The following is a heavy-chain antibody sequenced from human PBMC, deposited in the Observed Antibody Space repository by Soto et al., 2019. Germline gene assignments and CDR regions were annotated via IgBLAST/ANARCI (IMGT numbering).Heavy chain of an antibody. CDR3: ARVVNYDVGMDV. CDR2: IYYSGST. CDR1: GGSISSGGYC. V-gene: IGHV4-31*03. J-gene: IGHJ6*02. Sequence: SETLSLTCTVSGGSISSGGYCWSWIRQHPGKGLEWIGYIYYSGSTYYNPSLKSRVTISVDTSKNQFSLKLSSVTAADTAVYYCARVVNYDVGMDVWGQGTTVTVSS.